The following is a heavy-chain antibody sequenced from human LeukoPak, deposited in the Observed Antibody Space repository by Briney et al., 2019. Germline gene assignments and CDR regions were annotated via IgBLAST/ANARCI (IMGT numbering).Heavy chain of an antibody. CDR2: LYSGSA. CDR1: GSSISSFY. CDR3: ARERGLARQITHAFDM. V-gene: IGHV4-4*07. J-gene: IGHJ3*02. Sequence: PSETLSLTCVVSGSSISSFYWSWIRQPAGKGLEWIGRLYSGSATYNPSLRSRVTMSLDTSKGLFSLKVNSVTAADTATYYCARERGLARQITHAFDMWGQGTVVLVSS. D-gene: IGHD3-16*01.